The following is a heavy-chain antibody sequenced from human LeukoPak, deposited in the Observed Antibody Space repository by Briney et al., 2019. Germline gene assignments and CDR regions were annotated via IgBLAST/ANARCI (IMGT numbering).Heavy chain of an antibody. D-gene: IGHD5-24*01. CDR2: IYYSGST. Sequence: SETLSLTCTVSGGSISSYYWSWIRQTPGKGLEWIGYIYYSGSTNYNPSLKSRVTISVDTSKNQFSLKLSSVTAADTAVYYCAGDGYNDYYWGQGTLVTVSS. V-gene: IGHV4-59*01. CDR3: AGDGYNDYY. J-gene: IGHJ4*02. CDR1: GGSISSYY.